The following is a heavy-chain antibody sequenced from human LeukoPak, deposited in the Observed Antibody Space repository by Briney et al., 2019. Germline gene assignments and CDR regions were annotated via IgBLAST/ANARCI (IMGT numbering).Heavy chain of an antibody. D-gene: IGHD3-22*01. CDR1: GVSISSYY. CDR3: ARAAYYYDSSGGGYYFDY. CDR2: IYYSGST. J-gene: IGHJ4*02. V-gene: IGHV4-59*08. Sequence: SETLSLTCTVSGVSISSYYWSWIRQPPGKGLEWIGYIYYSGSTNYNPSLKSRVTISVDTSKNQFSLKLSSVTAADTAVYYCARAAYYYDSSGGGYYFDYWGQGTLVTVSS.